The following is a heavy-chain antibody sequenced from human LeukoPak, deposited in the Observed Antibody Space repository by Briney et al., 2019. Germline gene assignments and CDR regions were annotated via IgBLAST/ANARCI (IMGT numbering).Heavy chain of an antibody. CDR1: AFTFSHYG. D-gene: IGHD4-23*01. CDR2: IKEDGSEI. CDR3: ARDRGYSTFDY. V-gene: IGHV3-7*01. Sequence: PGGSLRLSCEASAFTFSHYGMSWVRQAPGKGLEWVANIKEDGSEINYVDSVKGRFTISRDNAKNSLYLQMNSLRVDDTAVYYCARDRGYSTFDYWGQGTLVTVSS. J-gene: IGHJ4*02.